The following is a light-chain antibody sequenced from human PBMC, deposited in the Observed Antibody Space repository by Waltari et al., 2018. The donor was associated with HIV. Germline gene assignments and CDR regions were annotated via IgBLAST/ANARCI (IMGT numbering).Light chain of an antibody. J-gene: IGLJ2*01. CDR3: SSYSGTNTFL. V-gene: IGLV2-23*02. CDR2: EVT. Sequence: QSALTQPASVSGSPGQSITISCIGTSSDIGYFTVVSWYQQRPDKAPKVLISEVTIRSSGVSNRFSGSKSGNTASLTISGLRAEDEAVYHCSSYSGTNTFLFGGGTKVTVL. CDR1: SSDIGYFTV.